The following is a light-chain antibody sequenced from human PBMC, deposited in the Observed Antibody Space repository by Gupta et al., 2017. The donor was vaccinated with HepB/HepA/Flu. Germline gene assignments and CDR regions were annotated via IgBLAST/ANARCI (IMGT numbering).Light chain of an antibody. V-gene: IGKV3-11*01. CDR3: QQRGNWHPVYP. J-gene: IGKJ2*01. CDR1: QRVSSY. Sequence: DIVLPQSPATLSLSPGGRATLSCRVRQRVSSYLAWYPQKPGQAPRLLIYDASNRATGIPARFSVSGSGTYFTLTISNLEPEAFAVYYCQQRGNWHPVYPFGHGTKLDIK. CDR2: DAS.